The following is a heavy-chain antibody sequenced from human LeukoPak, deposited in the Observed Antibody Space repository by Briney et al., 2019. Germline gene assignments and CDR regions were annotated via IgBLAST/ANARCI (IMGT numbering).Heavy chain of an antibody. J-gene: IGHJ5*02. V-gene: IGHV4-34*01. CDR1: GGSFSGYY. CDR2: INHSGST. CDR3: ARVSVPAARNNWFDP. D-gene: IGHD2-2*01. Sequence: SETLSLTCAVYGGSFSGYYWSWIRQPPGKGLEWIGEINHSGSTNYNPSLKSRVTISVDTSKNQFSLKLSSVTAADTAVYDCARVSVPAARNNWFDPWGQGTLVTVSS.